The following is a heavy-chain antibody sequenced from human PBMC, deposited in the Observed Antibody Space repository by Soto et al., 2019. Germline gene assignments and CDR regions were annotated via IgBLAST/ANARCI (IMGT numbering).Heavy chain of an antibody. CDR3: AREDRGYCSSTSCYSGDWFDP. D-gene: IGHD2-2*03. Sequence: QVQLVQSGAEVKKPGASVKVSCKASGYTFTSYYMHWVRQAPGQGLEWMGIINPSRGSTSYAQKVQVRVTMTRDTSTSTVYMELSSLRSEDTAVYYCAREDRGYCSSTSCYSGDWFDPSGQGTLVTVSS. CDR1: GYTFTSYY. CDR2: INPSRGST. V-gene: IGHV1-46*01. J-gene: IGHJ5*02.